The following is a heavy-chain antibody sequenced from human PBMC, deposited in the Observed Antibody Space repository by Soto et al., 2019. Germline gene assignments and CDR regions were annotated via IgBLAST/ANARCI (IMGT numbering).Heavy chain of an antibody. Sequence: SETLSLTCTVSGDSISSSNYYWGWIRQPPGKGLEWIANIYYSGSTNYNPSLKSRVTISVDTSKNQFSLKLSSVTAADTAVYYCARGTGLWFGELLGGFDPWGQGTLVTVSS. CDR2: IYYSGST. CDR1: GDSISSSNYY. D-gene: IGHD3-10*01. V-gene: IGHV4-39*07. J-gene: IGHJ5*02. CDR3: ARGTGLWFGELLGGFDP.